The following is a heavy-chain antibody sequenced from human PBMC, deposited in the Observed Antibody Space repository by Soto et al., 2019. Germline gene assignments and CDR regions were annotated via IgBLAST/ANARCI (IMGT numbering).Heavy chain of an antibody. CDR1: GGSISSSFY. Sequence: QLQLQESGPGLVKPSETLSLSCTVSGGSISSSFYWGWIRQPPGKGLEWIGSIYGTGNTYYNPSLKGRVTIPADTSKNQFFLNLLSVTAADTAVYYCRSSSRYSTDVWGQGATVTVSS. V-gene: IGHV4-39*01. CDR2: IYGTGNT. J-gene: IGHJ6*02. CDR3: RSSSRYSTDV. D-gene: IGHD6-19*01.